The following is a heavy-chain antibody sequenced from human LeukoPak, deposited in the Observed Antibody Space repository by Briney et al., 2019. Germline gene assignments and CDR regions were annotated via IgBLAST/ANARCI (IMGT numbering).Heavy chain of an antibody. CDR3: ARDPSSGWYLKGWFDP. D-gene: IGHD6-19*01. CDR1: GFTFSSYS. V-gene: IGHV3-21*01. Sequence: PGGALRLSCAASGFTFSSYSMNWVRQAPGKGLEWVSSISSSSNYIYYADSVKGRFTISRDNAKNSLYLQMNSLRAEDTAVYYCARDPSSGWYLKGWFDPWGQGTLVTVSS. CDR2: ISSSSNYI. J-gene: IGHJ5*02.